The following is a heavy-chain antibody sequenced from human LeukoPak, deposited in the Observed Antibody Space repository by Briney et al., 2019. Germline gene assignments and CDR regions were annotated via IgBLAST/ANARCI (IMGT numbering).Heavy chain of an antibody. CDR3: ARGTFYGDYWDY. Sequence: GGSLRLSCAASGFTFSSYWMSWVRQAAVKGLAWVANIKQDGSEKYYVDSVKGRFTISRDNAKNSLYLQMNSLRAEDTAVYYCARGTFYGDYWDYWGQGTLVTVSS. CDR2: IKQDGSEK. CDR1: GFTFSSYW. V-gene: IGHV3-7*01. J-gene: IGHJ4*02. D-gene: IGHD4-17*01.